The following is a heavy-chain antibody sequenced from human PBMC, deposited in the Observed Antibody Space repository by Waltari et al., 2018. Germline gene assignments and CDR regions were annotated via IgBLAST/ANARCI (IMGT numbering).Heavy chain of an antibody. V-gene: IGHV4-39*07. J-gene: IGHJ4*02. CDR3: ARSGSYRLPGDY. CDR2: IYYSGST. CDR1: GGSISSTSYY. D-gene: IGHD1-26*01. Sequence: QLQLQESGPGLVKPSETLSLTCTVSGGSISSTSYYWSWIRQPPGKGLEWIGSIYYSGSTYYNPSLKSRVTISVDTSKNQFFLKLNSVTAADTAVYHCARSGSYRLPGDYWGQGTRVTVSS.